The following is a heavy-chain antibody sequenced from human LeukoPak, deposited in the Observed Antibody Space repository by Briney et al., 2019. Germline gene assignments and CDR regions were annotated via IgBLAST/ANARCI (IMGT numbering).Heavy chain of an antibody. CDR2: FYYSGTS. J-gene: IGHJ4*02. D-gene: IGHD4/OR15-4a*01. Sequence: SETLSLTCTVSGGSISDYYWSWLRQPPGKGLEGIGYFYYSGTSRYNPSLKSRVTFSAATSENQFSLKLTSVTAADTAVYYCARHYYGAVYYFDFWGQGTLVTVSS. CDR3: ARHYYGAVYYFDF. CDR1: GGSISDYY. V-gene: IGHV4-59*08.